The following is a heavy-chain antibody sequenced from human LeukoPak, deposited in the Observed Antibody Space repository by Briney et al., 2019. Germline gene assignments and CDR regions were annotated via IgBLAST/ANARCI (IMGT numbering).Heavy chain of an antibody. CDR2: ISYDGSNK. D-gene: IGHD3-22*01. CDR3: ARRYYYDSSGYYNWFDP. J-gene: IGHJ5*02. CDR1: GFTFSTYA. V-gene: IGHV3-30-3*01. Sequence: GGSLRLSCAASGFTFSTYAMHWVRQAPGKGLEWVAVISYDGSNKYYADSVKGRFTISRDNSKNTLYLQMNSLRAEDTAVYYCARRYYYDSSGYYNWFDPWGQGTLVTASS.